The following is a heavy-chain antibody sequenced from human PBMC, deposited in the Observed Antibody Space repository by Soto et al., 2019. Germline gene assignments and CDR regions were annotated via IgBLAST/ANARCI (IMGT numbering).Heavy chain of an antibody. CDR2: MNPNSGNT. CDR3: ARGKFDPTGGYSYGHYYYYCMDV. CDR1: GYTFTSYD. V-gene: IGHV1-8*01. Sequence: QVQLVQSGAEVKKPGASVKVSCKASGYTFTSYDINWVRQATGQGLEWMGWMNPNSGNTGYAQKFQGRVTMTRTTSISTAYMELSNRRSEDSAVYYCARGKFDPTGGYSYGHYYYYCMDVWGQGTTVTVSS. D-gene: IGHD5-18*01. J-gene: IGHJ6*02.